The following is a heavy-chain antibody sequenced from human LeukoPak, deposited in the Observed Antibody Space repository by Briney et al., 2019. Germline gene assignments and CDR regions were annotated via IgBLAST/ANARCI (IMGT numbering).Heavy chain of an antibody. D-gene: IGHD6-19*01. CDR2: MNPNSGNT. V-gene: IGHV1-8*01. Sequence: ASVKVSCKASGYTFTSYDINWVRQATGQGLEWMGWMNPNSGNTGYAQKFQGRVTITRKTSISTAYMELSSMRSEDTAVYYCARDSSGWYHWFDPWGQGTLVTVSS. CDR3: ARDSSGWYHWFDP. J-gene: IGHJ5*02. CDR1: GYTFTSYD.